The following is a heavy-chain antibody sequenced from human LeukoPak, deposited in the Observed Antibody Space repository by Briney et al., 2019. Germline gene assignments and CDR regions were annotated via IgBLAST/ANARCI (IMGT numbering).Heavy chain of an antibody. D-gene: IGHD2-15*01. Sequence: GECLKISCEGSGYRLTSYSIAWVRQMPGKGLEWMGIIYPSDSDTTYSPSFQGQVTISADKSISTAYLQWSSLKASDTAVYYCARRSCSGATCYQLDYWGQGTLVTVSS. CDR1: GYRLTSYS. V-gene: IGHV5-51*01. CDR3: ARRSCSGATCYQLDY. J-gene: IGHJ4*02. CDR2: IYPSDSDT.